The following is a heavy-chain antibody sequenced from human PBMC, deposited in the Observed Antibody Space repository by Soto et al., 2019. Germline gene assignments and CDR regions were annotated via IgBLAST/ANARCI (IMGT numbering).Heavy chain of an antibody. CDR1: GGSFSGYY. V-gene: IGHV4-34*01. J-gene: IGHJ4*02. D-gene: IGHD2-8*02. CDR3: ARDKITGLFDY. Sequence: QVQLQQWGAGLLKPSETLSLTCAVYGGSFSGYYWTWICQPPGTGLEWSGEINDSGSTNYNPSLKSRVTISVHTSKNQSSLKLTSVTAADTAVYYCARDKITGLFDYWGQGTLVTVSS. CDR2: INDSGST.